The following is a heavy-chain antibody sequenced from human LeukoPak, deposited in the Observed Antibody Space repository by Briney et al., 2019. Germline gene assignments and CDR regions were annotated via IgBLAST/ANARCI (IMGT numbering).Heavy chain of an antibody. CDR2: IFNSGGST. D-gene: IGHD4-17*01. V-gene: IGHV3-23*01. CDR1: GFSFSSKA. CDR3: AKDIYGDYGGLDY. Sequence: PGGSLRLYCAASGFSFSSKAMSWVRQAPGKGLEWVSAIFNSGGSTYYADSVKGRFTISRDNSKNTLYLQMNNLRVEDTALYYCAKDIYGDYGGLDYWGQGTLVTVSS. J-gene: IGHJ4*02.